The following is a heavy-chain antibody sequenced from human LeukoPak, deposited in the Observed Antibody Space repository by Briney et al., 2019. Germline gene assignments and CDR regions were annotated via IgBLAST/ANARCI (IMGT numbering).Heavy chain of an antibody. CDR1: GYTFTGYY. J-gene: IGHJ5*02. CDR3: ARDDNSGYYSGP. CDR2: INPNSGGT. D-gene: IGHD3-22*01. V-gene: IGHV1-2*06. Sequence: ASVKVSCKASGYTFTGYYMHWVRQAPGQGLEWMGRINPNSGGTNYAQKFQGRVTMTRDTSISTAYMELSRLRSDDTAVYCCARDDNSGYYSGPWGQGTLVTVSS.